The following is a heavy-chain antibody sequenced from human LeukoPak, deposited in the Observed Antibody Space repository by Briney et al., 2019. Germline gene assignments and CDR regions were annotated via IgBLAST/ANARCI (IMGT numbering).Heavy chain of an antibody. CDR1: GFVFSTYA. CDR2: ISGSGGSI. CDR3: GKTEAGTYYFDY. J-gene: IGHJ4*02. V-gene: IGHV3-23*01. D-gene: IGHD6-19*01. Sequence: GGSLRLSCAASGFVFSTYAMSWVRQAPGRGLEWVSAISGSGGSIYYADSVKGRFTISRDNSKNTLYLQMSSLRVEDTAVYYCGKTEAGTYYFDYWGQGTLVTVSS.